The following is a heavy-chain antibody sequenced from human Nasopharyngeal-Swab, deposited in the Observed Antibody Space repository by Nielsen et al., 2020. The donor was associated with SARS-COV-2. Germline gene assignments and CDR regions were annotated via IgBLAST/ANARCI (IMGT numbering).Heavy chain of an antibody. Sequence: SETLSLTCTLSGASISRYYWGWIRQPPGKGLEWIGDFSYSVITHYNASLKSRVTISLDTSKNQFSLKLSSVTAADTGVYYCAREVVGGLVDSWGQEILVTVSS. V-gene: IGHV4-59*12. D-gene: IGHD1-26*01. J-gene: IGHJ4*02. CDR1: GASISRYY. CDR3: AREVVGGLVDS. CDR2: FSYSVIT.